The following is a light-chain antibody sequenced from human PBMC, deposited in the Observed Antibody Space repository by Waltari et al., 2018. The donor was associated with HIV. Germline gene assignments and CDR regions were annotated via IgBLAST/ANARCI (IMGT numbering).Light chain of an antibody. Sequence: QSALTQPRSVSGSPGQSVTISCTGTSRYVNNYNYVSWYQHHPGEAPKLVIFGVNKRPSWVPDLVSGSNSGNTASLTISGLQAEDEGHYYCCSYAGSNIHWVFGGGTKLTVL. V-gene: IGLV2-11*01. J-gene: IGLJ3*02. CDR3: CSYAGSNIHWV. CDR1: SRYVNNYNY. CDR2: GVN.